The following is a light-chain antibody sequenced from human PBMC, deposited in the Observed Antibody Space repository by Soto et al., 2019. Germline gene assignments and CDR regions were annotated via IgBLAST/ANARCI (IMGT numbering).Light chain of an antibody. V-gene: IGLV3-1*01. CDR1: KLGDKY. J-gene: IGLJ1*01. CDR3: QAWDSSTHYV. Sequence: SYELPQPPSVSVSPGQTASIICSGDKLGDKYACWYQQKPGQSPVLVIYQDSKRPSGIPERVSGSNSGNTATLTISGTQAMYEADYYCQAWDSSTHYVFGTGTKVTVL. CDR2: QDS.